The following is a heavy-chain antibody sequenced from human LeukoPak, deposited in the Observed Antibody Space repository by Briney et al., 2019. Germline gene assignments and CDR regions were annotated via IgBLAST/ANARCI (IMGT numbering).Heavy chain of an antibody. D-gene: IGHD6-19*01. V-gene: IGHV3-30*04. CDR2: IPYDGSNK. J-gene: IGHJ4*02. CDR1: GFTFSSYA. CDR3: ARTGYSSGWYGDYFDY. Sequence: GRSLRLSCAASGFTFSSYAMHWVRQAPGKGLEWVAVIPYDGSNKYYADSVKGRFTISRDNSKNTLYLQMNSLRAEDTAVYYCARTGYSSGWYGDYFDYWGQGTLVTVSS.